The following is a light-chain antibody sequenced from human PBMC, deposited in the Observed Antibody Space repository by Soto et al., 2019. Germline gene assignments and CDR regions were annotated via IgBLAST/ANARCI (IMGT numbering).Light chain of an antibody. Sequence: QSVLTQPASVSGSPGQPITISCTGTTSDVGGYVSWYQQHPGKAPKLIIYEVSNRPSGVSNRFSGSKSGNTASLTISGLQAEDEADYYCTSFSSSTSLYVFGTGTKLTVL. J-gene: IGLJ1*01. CDR2: EVS. V-gene: IGLV2-14*01. CDR1: TSDVGGY. CDR3: TSFSSSTSLYV.